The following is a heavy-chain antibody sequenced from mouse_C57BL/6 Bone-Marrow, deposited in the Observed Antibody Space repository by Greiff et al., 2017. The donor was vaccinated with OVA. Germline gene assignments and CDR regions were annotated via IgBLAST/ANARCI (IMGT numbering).Heavy chain of an antibody. CDR3: ARGGYYYGSSSSFAY. D-gene: IGHD1-1*01. V-gene: IGHV1-78*01. CDR1: GYTFTDHT. CDR2: IYPRDGST. J-gene: IGHJ3*01. Sequence: QVQLQQSDAELVKPGASVKISCKVSGYTFTDHTIHWMKQRPEQGLEWIGYIYPRDGSTKYNEKFKGKATLTADKSSSTAYMQRNSLTSEDSAVYFCARGGYYYGSSSSFAYWGQGTLVTVSA.